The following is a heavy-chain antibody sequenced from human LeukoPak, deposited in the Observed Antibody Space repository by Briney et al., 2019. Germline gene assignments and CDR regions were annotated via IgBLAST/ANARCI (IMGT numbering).Heavy chain of an antibody. CDR3: TTDEGPYYDSSGYYPL. CDR2: IKSKTDGGTT. Sequence: GGSLRLSCAASGFTFSNAWMSWVRQAPGKGLEWVGRIKSKTDGGTTDYAAPVKGRFTISRDDSKNTLYLQMNSLKTEDTAVYYCTTDEGPYYDSSGYYPLWGQGTLVTVSS. J-gene: IGHJ4*02. D-gene: IGHD3-22*01. V-gene: IGHV3-15*01. CDR1: GFTFSNAW.